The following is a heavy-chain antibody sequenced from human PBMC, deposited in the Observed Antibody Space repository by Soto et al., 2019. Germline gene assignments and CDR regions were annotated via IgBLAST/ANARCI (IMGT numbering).Heavy chain of an antibody. J-gene: IGHJ3*02. CDR3: VRYDRINMKPYSPEGFHI. CDR2: VYYGGAIFYSGNI. CDR1: GDSMSSSNSH. D-gene: IGHD3-3*02. Sequence: SETLSLTCPVSGDSMSSSNSHWGWTRQPPGKGLEYIGSVYYGGAIFYSGNIYYNPSLKSRVTISVDTSKNQFSLRLSSVTAADTGVYYCVRYDRINMKPYSPEGFHIWGQGTMVPVPS. V-gene: IGHV4-39*01.